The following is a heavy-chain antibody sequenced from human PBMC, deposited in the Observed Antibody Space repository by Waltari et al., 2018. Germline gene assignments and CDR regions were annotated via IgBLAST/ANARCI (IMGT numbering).Heavy chain of an antibody. J-gene: IGHJ4*02. CDR2: ISSSGKTI. CDR1: GFTFSAYH. D-gene: IGHD6-13*01. V-gene: IGHV3-11*04. CDR3: AGGIAAAKN. Sequence: QVQLVESGGGLVTPGGSLRLSCAASGFTFSAYHITWIRQAPGKGLEWISYISSSGKTIYYADSVKGRFTISRDNAKNSLYLQMNSLRAEDTAVYYCAGGIAAAKNWGQGTLVTVSS.